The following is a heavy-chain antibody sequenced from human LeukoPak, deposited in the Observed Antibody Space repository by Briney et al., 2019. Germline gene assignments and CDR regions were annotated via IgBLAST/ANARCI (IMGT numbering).Heavy chain of an antibody. D-gene: IGHD3-3*01. CDR2: IKQDGSEK. CDR1: GFTFSNDW. V-gene: IGHV3-7*01. J-gene: IGHJ6*03. CDR3: ARGGAIFGVAFYYYYYMDV. Sequence: GGSLRLSCAASGFTFSNDWMSWVRQAPGKGLEWVANIKQDGSEKYYVDSVKGRFTISRDNAKNSLYLQMNSLRAEDTAVYYCARGGAIFGVAFYYYYYMDVWGKGTTVTVSS.